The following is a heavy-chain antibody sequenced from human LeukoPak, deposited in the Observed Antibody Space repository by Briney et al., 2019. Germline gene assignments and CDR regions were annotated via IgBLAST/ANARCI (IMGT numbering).Heavy chain of an antibody. D-gene: IGHD3-22*01. CDR3: ARENTAGYYDPNWFDP. V-gene: IGHV1-18*01. CDR2: ISAYNGNT. J-gene: IGHJ5*02. Sequence: ASVKVSCKASGYTFTSYGISWVRQAPGQGLEWMGWISAYNGNTNYAQKLQGRVTMTTDTSTSTAYIELRSLRSDDTAVYYCARENTAGYYDPNWFDPWGQGTLVTVSS. CDR1: GYTFTSYG.